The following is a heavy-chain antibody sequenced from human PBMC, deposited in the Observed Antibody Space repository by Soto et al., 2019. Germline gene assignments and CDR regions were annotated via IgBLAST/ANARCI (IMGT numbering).Heavy chain of an antibody. CDR3: AYRRGGSSSGGNFDY. V-gene: IGHV2-5*01. J-gene: IGHJ4*02. Sequence: QIALKESGPTLVKPSQTLTLTCTFSGFSFSTTGAGVGWIRQPPGKALEWLALIFWNDAKRYSPSLRSRLTIIKETSKNQVVLTMTNVDPVDTATYYCAYRRGGSSSGGNFDYWGPGTPVTVYS. CDR1: GFSFSTTGAG. CDR2: IFWNDAK. D-gene: IGHD2-15*01.